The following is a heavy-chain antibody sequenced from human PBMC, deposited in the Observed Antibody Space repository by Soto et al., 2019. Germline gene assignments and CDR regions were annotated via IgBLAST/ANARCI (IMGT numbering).Heavy chain of an antibody. Sequence: QLQLQESGPGLVKPSETLSLTCTVSGGSISSSSYYWGWIRQPPGKGLEWIGSIYYSGSTYYNPSLKSRVTISVDTSKNQFSLKLSSVTAADTAVYYCASSKAKVGATVDYWGQGTLVTVSS. D-gene: IGHD1-26*01. CDR1: GGSISSSSYY. J-gene: IGHJ4*02. CDR3: ASSKAKVGATVDY. CDR2: IYYSGST. V-gene: IGHV4-39*01.